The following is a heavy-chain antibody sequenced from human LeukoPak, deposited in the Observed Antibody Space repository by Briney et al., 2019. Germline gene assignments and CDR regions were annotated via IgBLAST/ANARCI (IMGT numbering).Heavy chain of an antibody. V-gene: IGHV3-23*01. CDR3: AKEGNPAAAGSLY. J-gene: IGHJ4*02. D-gene: IGHD6-13*01. CDR2: ISGSGGST. CDR1: GFTFTSYA. Sequence: PGGSLRLSCAASGFTFTSYAMSWVRQAPGQGLEWVSVISGSGGSTYYADSVKGRFTISRDNSKNTLYLQMNSLRAEDTAVYYCAKEGNPAAAGSLYWGQGTLVTVSS.